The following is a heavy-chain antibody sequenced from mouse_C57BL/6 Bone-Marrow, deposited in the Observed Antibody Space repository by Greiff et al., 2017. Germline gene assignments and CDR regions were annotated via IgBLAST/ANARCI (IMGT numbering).Heavy chain of an antibody. CDR2: IDPENGDT. CDR1: GFNIKDDY. CDR3: TTYSAMDY. Sequence: VQLQQSGAELVRPGASVKLSCTASGFNIKDDYMHWVKQRPEQGLEWIGWIDPENGDTEYASKVPGKATITADQSSNTAYLQLSSLTSEDTAVYYCTTYSAMDYWGQGTSVTVSS. V-gene: IGHV14-4*01. J-gene: IGHJ4*01.